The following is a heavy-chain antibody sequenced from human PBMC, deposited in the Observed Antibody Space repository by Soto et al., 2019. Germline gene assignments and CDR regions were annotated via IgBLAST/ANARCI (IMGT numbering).Heavy chain of an antibody. CDR2: INHSGST. J-gene: IGHJ4*02. CDR3: ARAGRADCSGGSCYSADY. CDR1: GGSFSGYY. Sequence: SETLSLTCAVYGGSFSGYYWSWIRQPPGKGLEWIGEINHSGSTNHNPSLKSRVTISVDTSKNQFSLKLSSVTAADTAVYYCARAGRADCSGGSCYSADYWGQGTLVTVSS. D-gene: IGHD2-15*01. V-gene: IGHV4-34*01.